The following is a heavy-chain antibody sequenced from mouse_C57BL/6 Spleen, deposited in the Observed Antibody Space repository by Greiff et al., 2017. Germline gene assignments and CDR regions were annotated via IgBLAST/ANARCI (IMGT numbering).Heavy chain of an antibody. D-gene: IGHD1-1*01. J-gene: IGHJ3*01. CDR2: IRLKSDNYAT. CDR1: GFTFSNYW. V-gene: IGHV6-3*01. CDR3: TGETVVAPPWFAY. Sequence: GGSMKLSCVASGFTFSNYWMNWVRQSPEKGLEWVAQIRLKSDNYATHYAESVNGRFTISRDDSKSSVYLQMNNLRAEDTGIDYCTGETVVAPPWFAYWGQGTLVTVSA.